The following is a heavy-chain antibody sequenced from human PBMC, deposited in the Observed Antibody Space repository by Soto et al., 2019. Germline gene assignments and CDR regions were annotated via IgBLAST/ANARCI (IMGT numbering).Heavy chain of an antibody. V-gene: IGHV4-34*01. J-gene: IGHJ4*02. Sequence: XXTLSLTFPVSGGSISNYSWPWIHQPPGKGLEWIGEINHSGSTNYNPSLKSRVTISVDTSKNQFSLKLSSVNAADTAVYYCARAHQLTTYYFDYWGQGTLVTVSS. CDR2: INHSGST. CDR3: ARAHQLTTYYFDY. CDR1: GGSISNYS. D-gene: IGHD2-2*01.